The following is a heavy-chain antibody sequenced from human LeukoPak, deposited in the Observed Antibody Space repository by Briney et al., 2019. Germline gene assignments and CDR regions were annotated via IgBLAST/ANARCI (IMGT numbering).Heavy chain of an antibody. CDR2: INSGGTVT. CDR1: GFTFSDFW. CDR3: ARTYDFWSGSQYYFDS. V-gene: IGHV3-74*01. J-gene: IGHJ4*02. D-gene: IGHD3-3*01. Sequence: QTGGSLRLSCAASGFTFSDFWMHWVRQAPGKGLVWVSRINSGGTVTNYADSVKGRLTISRDNAKNTLYLQMNSLRAEDTAVYYCARTYDFWSGSQYYFDSWGQGTPVTVSS.